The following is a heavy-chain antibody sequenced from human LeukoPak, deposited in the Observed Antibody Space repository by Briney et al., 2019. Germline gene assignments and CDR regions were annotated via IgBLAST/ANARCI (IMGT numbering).Heavy chain of an antibody. CDR3: ARASYDFLTAFYIDL. CDR1: GGSITNNHW. Sequence: SGTLSLTCAVSGGSITNNHWWSWVRQFPGKGLEGIGEIFHSGRTNYNPSLKSRVDIALDKSKNEISLRLTSVTAADTAVYFCARASYDFLTAFYIDLWGRGTLVTVSA. CDR2: IFHSGRT. J-gene: IGHJ5*02. D-gene: IGHD3-3*01. V-gene: IGHV4-4*02.